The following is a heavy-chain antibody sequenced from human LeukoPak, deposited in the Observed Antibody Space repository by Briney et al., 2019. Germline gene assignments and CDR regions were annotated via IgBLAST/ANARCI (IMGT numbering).Heavy chain of an antibody. D-gene: IGHD2-15*01. V-gene: IGHV3-23*01. CDR2: ISGSGGST. CDR1: GFTFSSYA. Sequence: GGSLRLSCAASGFTFSSYAMSWVRQAPGKGLEWVSAISGSGGSTNYADSVKGRFTISRDNSKNTLYLQMNSLRAENTAVYYCAKDLEEYCGGGSCYAHDYWGQGTLVTVSS. CDR3: AKDLEEYCGGGSCYAHDY. J-gene: IGHJ4*02.